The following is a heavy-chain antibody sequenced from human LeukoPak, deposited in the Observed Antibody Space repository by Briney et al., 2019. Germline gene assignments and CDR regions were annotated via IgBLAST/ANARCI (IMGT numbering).Heavy chain of an antibody. CDR3: ARGQTAMDHFDY. Sequence: GGSLRLSCAASRFTVSDKYMSWVRQAPGKGLEWVSVIYSDGSTYYADSVKGRFTISRDNSKNTLYLQMNSLRAEDTAVYYCARGQTAMDHFDYWGQGTLVTVSS. CDR2: IYSDGST. V-gene: IGHV3-66*01. J-gene: IGHJ4*02. D-gene: IGHD5-18*01. CDR1: RFTVSDKY.